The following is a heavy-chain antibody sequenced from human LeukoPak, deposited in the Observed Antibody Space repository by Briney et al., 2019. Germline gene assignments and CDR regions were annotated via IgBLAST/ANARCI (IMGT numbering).Heavy chain of an antibody. J-gene: IGHJ4*02. CDR2: INQSGST. CDR3: ARDMVRGYSYGIFDY. D-gene: IGHD5-18*01. V-gene: IGHV4-34*01. CDR1: GGSLSGFY. Sequence: SETLSLTCAVYGGSLSGFYWSWIRQSPGKGLEWIGEINQSGSTNYNPSLKSRVTISVDTSRNEFSLKVTSVTAADTAMYYCARDMVRGYSYGIFDYWGQGTLVTVSS.